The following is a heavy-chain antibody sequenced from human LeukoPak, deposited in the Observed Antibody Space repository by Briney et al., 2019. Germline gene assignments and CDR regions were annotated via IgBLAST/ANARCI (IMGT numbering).Heavy chain of an antibody. V-gene: IGHV3-30-3*01. CDR1: GFPFSGYA. J-gene: IGHJ4*02. Sequence: GGSLRLSCAASGFPFSGYAIHWVRQAPGKGLEWLAVISYDGTNKYYADSVKGRFTISRDNSKNTLYLQMNSLRPEDTAVYYCARHRGPSLYSSGYFDYWGQGTLVTVSS. CDR2: ISYDGTNK. CDR3: ARHRGPSLYSSGYFDY. D-gene: IGHD3-22*01.